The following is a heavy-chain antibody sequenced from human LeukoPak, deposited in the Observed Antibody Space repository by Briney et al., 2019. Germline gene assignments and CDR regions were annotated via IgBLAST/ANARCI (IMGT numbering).Heavy chain of an antibody. D-gene: IGHD3-3*01. CDR3: AKDRSYYDFWSGHSRDFDY. CDR2: ISGSGGST. Sequence: GSLRLSCAASGFTFSSYAMSWVRQAPGKGLEWVSAISGSGGSTYYADSVKGRFTISRDNSKNTLYLQMNSLRAEDTAVYYCAKDRSYYDFWSGHSRDFDYWGQGTLVTVSS. V-gene: IGHV3-23*01. CDR1: GFTFSSYA. J-gene: IGHJ4*02.